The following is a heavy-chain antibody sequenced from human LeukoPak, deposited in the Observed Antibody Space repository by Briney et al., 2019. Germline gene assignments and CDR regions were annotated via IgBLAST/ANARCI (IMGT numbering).Heavy chain of an antibody. J-gene: IGHJ5*02. V-gene: IGHV3-23*01. CDR3: ACYNNWFDP. CDR2: ISSGSDYT. CDR1: GFSFSSHG. D-gene: IGHD2-15*01. Sequence: PGGSLRLSCAASGFSFSSHGMSWVRQAPWKGPEWVSSISSGSDYTFYADSVKGRFTISRDNSKNTLYLQMNSLRAGDTAVYYCACYNNWFDPWGQGTLVTVSS.